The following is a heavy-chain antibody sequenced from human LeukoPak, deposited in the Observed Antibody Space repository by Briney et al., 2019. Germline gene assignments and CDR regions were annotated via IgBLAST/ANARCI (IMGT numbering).Heavy chain of an antibody. J-gene: IGHJ5*02. CDR3: ARAPVTYNWFDP. D-gene: IGHD2-2*01. CDR2: IYTSGST. CDR1: GGSISYFY. V-gene: IGHV4-4*07. Sequence: PSETLSLTCTVSGGSISYFYWSWIRQPAGKGLEWIGRIYTSGSTNYNPSLKSRVTMSVDTSKKQFSLKLSSVTAADTAVYYCARAPVTYNWFDPWGQGTLVTVSS.